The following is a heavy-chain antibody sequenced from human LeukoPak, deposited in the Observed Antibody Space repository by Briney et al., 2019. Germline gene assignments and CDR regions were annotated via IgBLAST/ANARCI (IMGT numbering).Heavy chain of an antibody. CDR2: ISSSSSYI. J-gene: IGHJ6*03. Sequence: TGGSLRLSCAASGFTFSSYSMNWVRQAPGKGLEWVSSISSSSSYIYYADSVKGRFTISRDNAKNSLYLQMNSLRAEDTAVYYCARDNTAYGYYYYYMDVWGKGTTVTVSS. V-gene: IGHV3-21*01. CDR1: GFTFSSYS. CDR3: ARDNTAYGYYYYYMDV. D-gene: IGHD5-18*01.